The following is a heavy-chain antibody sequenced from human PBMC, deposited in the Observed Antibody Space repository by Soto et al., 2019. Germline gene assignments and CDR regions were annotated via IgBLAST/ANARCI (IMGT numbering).Heavy chain of an antibody. CDR3: ARDLGIVVVPAAGNWFDP. Sequence: GGSLRLSCAASGFTFSSYAMHWVRQAPGKGLEWVAVISYDGSNKYYADSVKGRFTISRDNSKNTLYLQMNSLRAEDTAVYYCARDLGIVVVPAAGNWFDPWGQGTLVTVSS. D-gene: IGHD2-2*01. CDR1: GFTFSSYA. V-gene: IGHV3-30-3*01. CDR2: ISYDGSNK. J-gene: IGHJ5*02.